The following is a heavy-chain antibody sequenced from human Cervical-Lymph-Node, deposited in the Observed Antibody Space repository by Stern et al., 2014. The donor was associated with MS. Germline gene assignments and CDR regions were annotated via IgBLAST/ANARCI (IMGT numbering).Heavy chain of an antibody. CDR1: GGSISSSH. Sequence: QVQLQESGPGLVKPSETLSLTCTVSGGSISSSHWNWIRQAPGKGLEWIGNMHIYYTESTMYNPSLRSRATISIAASKHQFSLKLTSVTAADTAVYYCARRVAMGNEAASQQNWLDPWGQGTLVTVSS. D-gene: IGHD5-12*01. CDR2: IYYTEST. CDR3: ARRVAMGNEAASQQNWLDP. J-gene: IGHJ5*02. V-gene: IGHV4-59*08.